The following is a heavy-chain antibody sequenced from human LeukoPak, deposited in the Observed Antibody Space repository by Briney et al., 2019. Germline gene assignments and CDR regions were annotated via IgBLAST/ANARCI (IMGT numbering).Heavy chain of an antibody. Sequence: ASVKVSCKASGYIFTGYYMHWVRQAPGQGLEWMGWINPNSGGTNYAQKFEGRVTMTTDTSTSTAYMELRSLKSDDTAVYFCARPYDTSGYYNYYLDYWGQGTLVTVSS. J-gene: IGHJ4*02. D-gene: IGHD3-22*01. CDR3: ARPYDTSGYYNYYLDY. V-gene: IGHV1-2*02. CDR1: GYIFTGYY. CDR2: INPNSGGT.